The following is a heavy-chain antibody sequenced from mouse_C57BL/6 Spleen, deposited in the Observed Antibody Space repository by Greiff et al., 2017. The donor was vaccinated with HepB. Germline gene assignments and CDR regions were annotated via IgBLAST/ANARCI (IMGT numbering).Heavy chain of an antibody. D-gene: IGHD2-3*01. CDR2: INPYNGGT. Sequence: VQLQQSGPVLVKPGASVKMSCKASGYTFTDYYMNWVKQSHGKSLEWIGVINPYNGGTSYNQKVKGKATLTVDKSSSTAYMELNSLTSENSAVYYCARPDGYHAMDYWGQGTSVTVSS. J-gene: IGHJ4*01. V-gene: IGHV1-19*01. CDR1: GYTFTDYY. CDR3: ARPDGYHAMDY.